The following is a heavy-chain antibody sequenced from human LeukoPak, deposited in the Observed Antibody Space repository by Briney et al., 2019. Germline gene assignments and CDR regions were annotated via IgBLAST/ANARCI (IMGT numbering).Heavy chain of an antibody. V-gene: IGHV3-23*01. D-gene: IGHD6-19*01. CDR3: AKGALASGWYYFDY. Sequence: PGGTLRLSCAASGFTFRTSGMSWVRQAPGKGLEWVSAISGSGISTYYADSVKGRFTISRDNSKNTLYLQMNSLRAEDTAVYYCAKGALASGWYYFDYWGQGTLVTVSS. CDR2: ISGSGIST. CDR1: GFTFRTSG. J-gene: IGHJ4*02.